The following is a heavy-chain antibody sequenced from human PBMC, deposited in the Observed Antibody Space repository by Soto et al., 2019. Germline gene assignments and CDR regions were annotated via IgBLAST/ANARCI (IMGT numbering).Heavy chain of an antibody. CDR3: ARDAPRCSGGSCFDF. Sequence: EVQLVESGGGLVQPGGSLRLSCAASGFTFSSYSMNWDRQAPGKGLEWVSYINSGSSTIYYADSVKGRFTISRDNAKNSLYLQMNSLRDEDTAVYYCARDAPRCSGGSCFDFWGQGTLVTVSS. D-gene: IGHD2-15*01. J-gene: IGHJ4*02. CDR1: GFTFSSYS. CDR2: INSGSSTI. V-gene: IGHV3-48*02.